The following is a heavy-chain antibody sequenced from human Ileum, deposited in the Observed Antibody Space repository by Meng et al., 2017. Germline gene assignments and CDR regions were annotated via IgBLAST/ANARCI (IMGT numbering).Heavy chain of an antibody. D-gene: IGHD3-10*01. J-gene: IGHJ5*02. Sequence: QVQLLESGGGAVQPGRSLRLSCATFGVTFSSHGMQWVRQAPGKGLEWVAVISHDGSQRYYGDSVKGRFTITRDNTKNTLYLQMDSLRGEDTAVYYCALDVRNNWFDPWGQGTLVTVSS. CDR1: GVTFSSHG. V-gene: IGHV3-30*03. CDR2: ISHDGSQR. CDR3: ALDVRNNWFDP.